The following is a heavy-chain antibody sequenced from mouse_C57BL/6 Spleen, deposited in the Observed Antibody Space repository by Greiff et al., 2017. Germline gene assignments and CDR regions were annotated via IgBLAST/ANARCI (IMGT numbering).Heavy chain of an antibody. J-gene: IGHJ2*01. Sequence: EVQLVESGPGLVKPSQSLSLTCSVTGYSITSGYYWNWIRQFPGNKLEWMGYISYDGSNNYNPSLKNRISITRDTSKNQFFLKLNSVTTEDTATYYCARGHDYIFDYWGQGTTLTVSS. CDR1: GYSITSGYY. CDR2: ISYDGSN. V-gene: IGHV3-6*01. D-gene: IGHD2-4*01. CDR3: ARGHDYIFDY.